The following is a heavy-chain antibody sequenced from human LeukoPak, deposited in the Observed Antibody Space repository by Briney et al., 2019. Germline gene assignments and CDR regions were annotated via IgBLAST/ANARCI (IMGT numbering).Heavy chain of an antibody. Sequence: SETLSLICTLSGGSIRSYYRSWIRHPPGKGLEWIGSIYYSRSTSYNPSLPSRVSIARATCKSQFSLRLTSVTAADTAVYYCVWYGSPGVWGVFDYWGQGTLVTVSS. D-gene: IGHD3-16*01. CDR1: GGSIRSYY. CDR3: VWYGSPGVWGVFDY. CDR2: IYYSRST. J-gene: IGHJ4*02. V-gene: IGHV4-59*12.